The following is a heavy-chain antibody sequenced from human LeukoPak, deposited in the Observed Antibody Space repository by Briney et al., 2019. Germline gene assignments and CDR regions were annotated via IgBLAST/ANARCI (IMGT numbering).Heavy chain of an antibody. V-gene: IGHV4-31*03. D-gene: IGHD1-26*01. CDR1: GGSISSGGYY. J-gene: IGHJ4*02. Sequence: NPSETLSLTCTVSGGSISSGGYYWSWIRQHPGKGLEWIGYIYYSGSTYYNPSLKSRVTISVDTSKNQFSLKLSSVTAADTAVYYCARDNKMGTVGANYYFDYWGQGTLVTVSS. CDR2: IYYSGST. CDR3: ARDNKMGTVGANYYFDY.